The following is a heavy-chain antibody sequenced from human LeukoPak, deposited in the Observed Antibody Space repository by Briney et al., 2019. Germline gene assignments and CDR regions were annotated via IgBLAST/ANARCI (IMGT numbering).Heavy chain of an antibody. CDR2: ISYDGSNK. D-gene: IGHD6-6*01. CDR3: ARDQKQLGLDY. J-gene: IGHJ4*02. Sequence: GSLRLSCAASGFTFSSYAMHWVRQAPGKGLEWVAVISYDGSNKYYADSVKGRFTISRDNSKNTLYLQMNSLRAEDTAVYYCARDQKQLGLDYWGQGTLVTVSS. CDR1: GFTFSSYA. V-gene: IGHV3-30-3*01.